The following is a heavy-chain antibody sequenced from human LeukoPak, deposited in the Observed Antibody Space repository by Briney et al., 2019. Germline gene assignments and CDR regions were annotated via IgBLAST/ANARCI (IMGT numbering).Heavy chain of an antibody. D-gene: IGHD2-15*01. CDR3: ARRRRVVVAAFDI. V-gene: IGHV4-34*01. Sequence: SETLSLNCTGSGGSISSYYWSWIRQPPGKGLEWIGEINHSGNTNYNPSLKSRVTISVDTSKNQFSLKLSSVTAADTAVYYCARRRRVVVAAFDIWGQGTMVTVSS. CDR2: INHSGNT. CDR1: GGSISSYY. J-gene: IGHJ3*02.